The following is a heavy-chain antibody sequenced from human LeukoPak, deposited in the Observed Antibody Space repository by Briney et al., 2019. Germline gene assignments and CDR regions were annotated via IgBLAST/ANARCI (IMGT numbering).Heavy chain of an antibody. CDR3: TSANIVVVPAAFDAFDI. V-gene: IGHV3-73*01. Sequence: GGSLILSCAASGFTLSGSATHWVRQASGKGLEWVGRIRRKANSYATAYAASVKGRFTISRDDSKNTAYLQMNSLKTEDTAVYYCTSANIVVVPAAFDAFDIWGQGTMVTVSS. D-gene: IGHD2-2*01. CDR2: IRRKANSYAT. J-gene: IGHJ3*02. CDR1: GFTLSGSA.